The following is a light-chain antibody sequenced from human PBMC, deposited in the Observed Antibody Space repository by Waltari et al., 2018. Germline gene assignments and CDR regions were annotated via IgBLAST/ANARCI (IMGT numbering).Light chain of an antibody. CDR1: QSIRRD. CDR2: KAF. Sequence: DIQMTQSPSTLSASVGDRVTITCRASQSIRRDLAWYQQKPGRAPKLLIYKAFTLESGVPSRFSGSGSGTEFTLTINSLQPDDFATYYCQQYNFYSLTFGQGTKVDI. J-gene: IGKJ1*01. CDR3: QQYNFYSLT. V-gene: IGKV1-5*03.